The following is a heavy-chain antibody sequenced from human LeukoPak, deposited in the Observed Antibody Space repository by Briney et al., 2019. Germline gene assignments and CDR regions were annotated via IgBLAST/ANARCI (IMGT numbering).Heavy chain of an antibody. V-gene: IGHV3-30-3*01. D-gene: IGHD6-19*01. Sequence: EGSLRLSCAASGCTFSSYAMSWVRQAPGKGLDWVAVISYDGSNKYYADSVKGRFTISRDNSKNTLYLQMNSLRAEDTAVYYCARGAVAGTRGGDYWGQGTLVTVSS. CDR2: ISYDGSNK. J-gene: IGHJ4*02. CDR1: GCTFSSYA. CDR3: ARGAVAGTRGGDY.